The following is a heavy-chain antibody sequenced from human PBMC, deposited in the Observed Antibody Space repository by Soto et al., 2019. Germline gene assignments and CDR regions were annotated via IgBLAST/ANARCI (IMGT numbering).Heavy chain of an antibody. Sequence: SETLSLTCAVSGSSLTTTHWWSWVRQSPGKGLEWIGESYRSGSTKYNPSLKSRVSMSLDKSKNEFSLNLKSVTAADTAVYYCARTVRSYSWSYFDDWGQGTLVTVSS. CDR1: GSSLTTTHW. D-gene: IGHD4-4*01. CDR3: ARTVRSYSWSYFDD. V-gene: IGHV4-4*02. J-gene: IGHJ4*02. CDR2: SYRSGST.